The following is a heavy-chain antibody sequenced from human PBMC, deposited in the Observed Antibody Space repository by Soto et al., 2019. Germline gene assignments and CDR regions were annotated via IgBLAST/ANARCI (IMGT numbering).Heavy chain of an antibody. J-gene: IGHJ4*01. CDR3: ARGAISTKIEF. V-gene: IGHV4-59*01. CDR1: GISIDNNY. CDR2: ILYPGSS. Sequence: SETLSLTCSVSGISIDNNYWTWIRQTPRKGLEWIGYILYPGSSRFNPSLKSRVTMSVDTSKSQFSLSLSSVTAADTAVYYGARGAISTKIEFWGHGILVTVSS. D-gene: IGHD2-2*02.